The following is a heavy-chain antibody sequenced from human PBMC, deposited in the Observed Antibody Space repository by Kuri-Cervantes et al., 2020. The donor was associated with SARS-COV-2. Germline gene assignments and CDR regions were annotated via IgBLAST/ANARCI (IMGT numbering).Heavy chain of an antibody. V-gene: IGHV3-74*01. Sequence: GGSLRLSCAAFGFTFSDYSMNWVRQAPGKGLVWVSRINPDGSYTNNADSVKGRFTLSRDNAKNMLFLQMNSLRAEDTAVYYCVRDGDHWNFDYWGQGTLVTVSS. D-gene: IGHD1-1*01. CDR3: VRDGDHWNFDY. J-gene: IGHJ4*02. CDR2: INPDGSYT. CDR1: GFTFSDYS.